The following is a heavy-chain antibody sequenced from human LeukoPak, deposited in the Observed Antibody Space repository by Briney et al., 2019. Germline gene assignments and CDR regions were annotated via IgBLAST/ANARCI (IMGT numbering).Heavy chain of an antibody. J-gene: IGHJ5*02. CDR3: ARTDYGDVVANWFDP. CDR1: GFTFSSYG. D-gene: IGHD4-17*01. Sequence: GGSLRLSCAVSGFTFSSYGMHWVRQAPGKGLEWVAVISYDGSNKYYADSVKGRFTISRDNAKNSLYLQMNSLRAEDTAVYYCARTDYGDVVANWFDPWGQGTLVTVSS. V-gene: IGHV3-30*03. CDR2: ISYDGSNK.